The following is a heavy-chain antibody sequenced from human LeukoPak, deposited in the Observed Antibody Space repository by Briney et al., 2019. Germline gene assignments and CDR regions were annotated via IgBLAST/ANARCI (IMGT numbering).Heavy chain of an antibody. CDR2: IYSGGST. CDR3: ARRLITFGGVIARFDY. D-gene: IGHD3-16*02. J-gene: IGHJ4*02. CDR1: GFTVSSNY. V-gene: IGHV3-53*01. Sequence: PGGSLRLSCAASGFTVSSNYMSWVRQAPGKGLEWVSVIYSGGSTYYADSVKGRFTVSRDNAKNSLYLQMNSLRAEDTAVYYCARRLITFGGVIARFDYWGQGTLVTVSS.